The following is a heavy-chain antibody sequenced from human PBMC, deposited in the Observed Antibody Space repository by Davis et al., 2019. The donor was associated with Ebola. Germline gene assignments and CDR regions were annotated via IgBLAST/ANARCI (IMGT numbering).Heavy chain of an antibody. D-gene: IGHD6-13*01. CDR2: YGSSADT. CDR3: AKVRYYSTWRGGFDS. CDR1: GFIFSTYV. V-gene: IGHV3-23*01. Sequence: GGSLRLSCSASGFIFSTYVMSWVRQAPGKGLEWVSTYGSSADTYYADSVKGRFTISSDNSKNTLYLQMNGLRVEDTAIYYCAKVRYYSTWRGGFDSWGQGTLVTVSS. J-gene: IGHJ4*02.